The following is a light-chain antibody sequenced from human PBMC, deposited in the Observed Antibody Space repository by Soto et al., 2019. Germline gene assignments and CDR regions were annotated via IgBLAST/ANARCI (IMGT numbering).Light chain of an antibody. V-gene: IGKV1-17*01. Sequence: DVPMTQSPACLSAAVGDRVTLTFLESKGFGHDLDWFQWKLGRAPKRLIHSVSNLQSGVPSRFSGSGSETEFTLTISSLQPEDFAGYYCLQCSSYPHTFGEGTKVDIK. CDR3: LQCSSYPHT. J-gene: IGKJ4*01. CDR2: SVS. CDR1: KGFGHD.